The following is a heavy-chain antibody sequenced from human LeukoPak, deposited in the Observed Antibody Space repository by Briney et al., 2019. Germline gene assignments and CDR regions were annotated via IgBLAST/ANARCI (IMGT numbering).Heavy chain of an antibody. Sequence: ASVKVSCKASGYTFTSYCMHWVRQAPGQGLEWMGIINPSGGSTSYAQKFQGRVTMTRDTSTSTVYMELSSLRSEDTAVYYCARDREMATIRSRGYYYYYMDVWGKGTTVTVSS. CDR1: GYTFTSYC. D-gene: IGHD5-24*01. CDR3: ARDREMATIRSRGYYYYYMDV. CDR2: INPSGGST. V-gene: IGHV1-46*01. J-gene: IGHJ6*03.